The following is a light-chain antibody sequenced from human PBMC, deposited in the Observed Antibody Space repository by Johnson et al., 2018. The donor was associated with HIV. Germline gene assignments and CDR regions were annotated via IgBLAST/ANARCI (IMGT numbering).Light chain of an antibody. CDR1: SSNIGNNY. CDR3: GTWDSSLSAYV. V-gene: IGLV1-51*01. J-gene: IGLJ1*01. Sequence: QSVLTQPPSVSAAPGQRVSISCSGSSSNIGNNYVSWYQQVPGTAPKLLIYDNNTRTSGIPDRLSGSESGPSATLGISGLPTGDEADYYCGTWDSSLSAYVFGTGTKVTVL. CDR2: DNN.